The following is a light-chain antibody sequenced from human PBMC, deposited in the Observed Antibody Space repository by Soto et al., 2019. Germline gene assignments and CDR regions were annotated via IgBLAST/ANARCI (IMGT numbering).Light chain of an antibody. J-gene: IGLJ1*01. CDR3: QSYDSSLSGYV. V-gene: IGLV1-40*01. CDR2: GNN. CDR1: SSNIGANYD. Sequence: QSVLTQAPSVSGAPGQRVTISCTGSSSNIGANYDVHWYQQLPGTAPKLLIYGNNNRPSGVPDRFSGSKSGTSASLAITGLQAEDEADYYCQSYDSSLSGYVFGTGTKLTVL.